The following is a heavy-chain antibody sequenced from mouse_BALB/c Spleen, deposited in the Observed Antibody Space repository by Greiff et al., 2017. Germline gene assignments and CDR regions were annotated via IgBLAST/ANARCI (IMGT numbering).Heavy chain of an antibody. D-gene: IGHD2-2*01. Sequence: QVQLQQPGAELVRPGASVKLSCKASGYTFTSYWINWVKQRPGQGLEWIGNIYPSDSYTNYNQKFKDKATLTVDKSSNTAYMQLSSPTSEDSAVYYCTREGYDYFDYWGQGTTLTVSS. CDR2: IYPSDSYT. V-gene: IGHV1-69*02. J-gene: IGHJ2*01. CDR1: GYTFTSYW. CDR3: TREGYDYFDY.